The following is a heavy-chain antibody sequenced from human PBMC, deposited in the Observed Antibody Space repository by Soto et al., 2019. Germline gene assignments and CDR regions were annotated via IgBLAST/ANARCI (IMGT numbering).Heavy chain of an antibody. CDR2: INPDGSEK. CDR3: ARVGAQGDAFDI. CDR1: GFIFSRNW. V-gene: IGHV3-7*03. J-gene: IGHJ3*02. D-gene: IGHD3-16*01. Sequence: PGGSLRLSCAASGFIFSRNWMSWFRQAPEKGLEWVANINPDGSEKYYVGSVKGRFTVSRDNAKNSLHLQMNSLRVEDTAVYYCARVGAQGDAFDIWGQETLVTVSS.